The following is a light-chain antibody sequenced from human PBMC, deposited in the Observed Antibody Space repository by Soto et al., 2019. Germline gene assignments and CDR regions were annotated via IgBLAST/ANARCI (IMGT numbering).Light chain of an antibody. CDR2: EVS. CDR1: SSDVGGYNY. Sequence: QSALTQPASMSGSPGQSITISCTGTSSDVGGYNYVSWYQRHPGKAPKLMIYEVSNRPSGVSNRFSGSKSGNTASLTISGLQAEDEADYYCSSYTSTATRVFGGGTKLTVL. V-gene: IGLV2-14*01. CDR3: SSYTSTATRV. J-gene: IGLJ3*02.